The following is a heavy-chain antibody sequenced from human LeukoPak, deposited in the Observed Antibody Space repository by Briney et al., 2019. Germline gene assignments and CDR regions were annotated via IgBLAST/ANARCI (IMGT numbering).Heavy chain of an antibody. V-gene: IGHV3-30*18. J-gene: IGHJ4*02. D-gene: IGHD6-6*01. CDR3: AKDKFRGGSSSSSLDY. CDR1: GFTFSSYG. CDR2: ISYDGSNK. Sequence: GGSLRLSCAASGFTFSSYGMHWVRQAPGKGLEWVAVISYDGSNKYYADSVKGRFTISRDNSKNTLYLQMNSLRAEDMALYYCAKDKFRGGSSSSSLDYWGQGTLVTVSS.